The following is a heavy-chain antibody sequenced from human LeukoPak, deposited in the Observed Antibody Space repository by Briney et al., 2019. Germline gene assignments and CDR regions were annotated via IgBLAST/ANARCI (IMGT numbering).Heavy chain of an antibody. V-gene: IGHV3-53*01. Sequence: GGSLRLSCAASGFTVSSTYMSWVRQAPGKGLEWVSVFFIAGTTYYADSVKGRFTISRDIFKNTRYIQLNSLRAEDTAVYYCARQHLRPNDAFDIWGQGTMVTVSS. CDR2: FFIAGTT. J-gene: IGHJ3*02. CDR3: ARQHLRPNDAFDI. CDR1: GFTVSSTY.